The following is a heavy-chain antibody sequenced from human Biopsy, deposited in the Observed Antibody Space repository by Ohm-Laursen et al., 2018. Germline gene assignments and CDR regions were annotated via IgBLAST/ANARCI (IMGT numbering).Heavy chain of an antibody. Sequence: TLSPTCTLSGASVRSHFLTWIRQPPGKGLQWIGSISNSGTTKSSPSLKSRVTMSAHTSTNQFSLKLTSVTAADTAVYYCARDKITYCTSTSCDYFGMDVWGQGTTVTVS. CDR3: ARDKITYCTSTSCDYFGMDV. V-gene: IGHV4-59*02. D-gene: IGHD2-2*01. CDR2: ISNSGTT. CDR1: GASVRSHF. J-gene: IGHJ6*02.